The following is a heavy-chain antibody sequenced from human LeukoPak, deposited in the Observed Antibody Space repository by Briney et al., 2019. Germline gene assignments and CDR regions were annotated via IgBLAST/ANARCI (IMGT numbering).Heavy chain of an antibody. J-gene: IGHJ3*02. CDR3: AKDSRNAFDI. CDR1: GYSISSGYY. D-gene: IGHD2-2*01. V-gene: IGHV4-38-2*02. Sequence: TSETLSLTCTVSGYSISSGYYWGWIRQPPGKGLEWIGNIYHSGNTYYNPSLKSRVTISVDTSKNHFSLKLSSVTAADTAVYYCAKDSRNAFDIWGQGTMVTVSS. CDR2: IYHSGNT.